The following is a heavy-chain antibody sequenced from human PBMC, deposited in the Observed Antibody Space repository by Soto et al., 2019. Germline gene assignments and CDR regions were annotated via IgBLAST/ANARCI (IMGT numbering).Heavy chain of an antibody. CDR3: ARGPEMRFDY. CDR2: IPHSGST. Sequence: PSETLSLTCAVSGYPISSGYYWGWIRQPPGKGLEWIESIPHSGSTYYSPSLKSRVTISLDTSKNQFSLNLRSVTAADTAVYYCARGPEMRFDYWGQGILVTVSA. V-gene: IGHV4-38-2*01. J-gene: IGHJ4*02. CDR1: GYPISSGYY.